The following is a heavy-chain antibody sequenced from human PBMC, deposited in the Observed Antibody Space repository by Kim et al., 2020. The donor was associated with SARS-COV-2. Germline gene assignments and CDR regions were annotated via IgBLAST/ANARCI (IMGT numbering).Heavy chain of an antibody. D-gene: IGHD2-2*01. CDR3: ARTLRYSSSKYVPDHHDHYALDV. Sequence: AESLKISCKGSGYDFDKYWIAWVRQMPGKGLEWMGIIYAGDSDTRYSPSFEGQVTISVDKSLRTAYLRWGSLKASDIAMYYCARTLRYSSSKYVPDHHDHYALDVWGQGTTVTVSS. CDR1: GYDFDKYW. J-gene: IGHJ6*02. V-gene: IGHV5-51*01. CDR2: IYAGDSDT.